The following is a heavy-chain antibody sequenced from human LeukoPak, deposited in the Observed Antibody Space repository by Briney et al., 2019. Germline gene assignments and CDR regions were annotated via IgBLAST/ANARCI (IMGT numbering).Heavy chain of an antibody. CDR3: ARAGGYSGYETYDY. CDR1: GYTFSIYY. Sequence: ASVKVSCKASGYTFSIYYIHWVRQAPGQGLEWVGIINPDGGSTTYAQKFQGRVTMTRDTSTSTVYMELSSLRSEDTAVYYCARAGGYSGYETYDYWGQGTLVTVSS. CDR2: INPDGGST. J-gene: IGHJ4*02. V-gene: IGHV1-46*01. D-gene: IGHD5-12*01.